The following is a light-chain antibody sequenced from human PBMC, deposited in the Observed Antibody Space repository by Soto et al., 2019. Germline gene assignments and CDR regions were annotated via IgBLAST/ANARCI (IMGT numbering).Light chain of an antibody. CDR1: NFGSDS. J-gene: IGLJ3*02. CDR3: QVWTTTSDRVL. CDR2: DYT. V-gene: IGLV3-21*02. Sequence: SYELTQPHSVSVAPGQTARIPCGGNNFGSDSVHWYQKKPGQAPVLVLYDYTARPSRIPERFSGVKSENTATLTISRVEVGDEADYYCQVWTTTSDRVLFGGGTKLTVL.